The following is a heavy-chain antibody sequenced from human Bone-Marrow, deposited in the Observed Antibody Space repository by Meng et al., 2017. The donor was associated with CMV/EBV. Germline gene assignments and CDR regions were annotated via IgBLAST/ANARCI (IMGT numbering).Heavy chain of an antibody. CDR1: GFTFSDYY. J-gene: IGHJ6*02. V-gene: IGHV3-11*06. CDR2: ISSSSSYI. CDR3: AREGYSSGGYYGMDV. D-gene: IGHD6-19*01. Sequence: GGSLRLSCAASGFTFSDYYMSWIRQAPGKGLEWASYISSSSSYIYYADSVKGRFTISRDNAKNSLYLQMNSLRAEDTAVYYCAREGYSSGGYYGMDVWGQGTTVTVSS.